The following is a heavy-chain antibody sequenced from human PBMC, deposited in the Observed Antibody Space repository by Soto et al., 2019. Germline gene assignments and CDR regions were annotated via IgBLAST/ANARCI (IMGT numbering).Heavy chain of an antibody. CDR3: ARTITMIVVVTGYFDL. CDR2: IYYSGST. Sequence: SETLSLTCSVSGGSISSGDYYWSWIRQPPGKGLEWIGYIYYSGSTYYNPSLKSRVTISVDTSKNQFSLKLSSVTAADTAVYYCARTITMIVVVTGYFDLWGRGTLVTVYS. CDR1: GGSISSGDYY. J-gene: IGHJ2*01. V-gene: IGHV4-30-4*01. D-gene: IGHD3-22*01.